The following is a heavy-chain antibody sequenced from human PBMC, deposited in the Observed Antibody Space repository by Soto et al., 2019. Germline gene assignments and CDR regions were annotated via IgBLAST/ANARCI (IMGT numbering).Heavy chain of an antibody. CDR2: LSGGGGNT. J-gene: IGHJ4*02. V-gene: IGHV3-23*01. CDR3: ANDSNTYSSWLRGSYLYY. CDR1: GFPFSSNV. D-gene: IGHD4-4*01. Sequence: GGSLRLSCAASGFPFSSNVMSWVRQAPGKGLEWVSGLSGGGGNTFYADSVKGRVTISRDNSKNTLLLQMNSLGAEDTAVYYSANDSNTYSSWLRGSYLYYWGQRIGVTVSS.